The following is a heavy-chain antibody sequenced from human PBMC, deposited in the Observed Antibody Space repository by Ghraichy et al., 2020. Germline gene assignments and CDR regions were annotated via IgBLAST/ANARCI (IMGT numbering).Heavy chain of an antibody. V-gene: IGHV3-49*04. CDR3: TRVGGARHYYYYGMDV. CDR1: GFTFGDYA. Sequence: GGSLRLSCTASGFTFGDYAMSWVRQAPGKGLEWVGFIRSKAYGGTTEYAASVKGRFTISRDDSKSIAYLQMNSLKTEDTAVYYCTRVGGARHYYYYGMDVWGQGTTVTVSS. D-gene: IGHD3-16*01. J-gene: IGHJ6*02. CDR2: IRSKAYGGTT.